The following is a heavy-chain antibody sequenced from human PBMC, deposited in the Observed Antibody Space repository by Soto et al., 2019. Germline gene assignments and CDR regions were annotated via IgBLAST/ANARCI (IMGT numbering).Heavy chain of an antibody. D-gene: IGHD6-19*01. CDR1: GFTFDDYA. V-gene: IGHV3-9*01. CDR2: ISWNSGSI. J-gene: IGHJ6*02. Sequence: PGGSLRLSCAASGFTFDDYAMHWVRQAPGKGLEWVSGISWNSGSIGYADSVKGRFTISRDNAKNSLYLQMNSLRAEDTALYYCAKVYSSGFYYYYGMDVWGQGTTVTVSS. CDR3: AKVYSSGFYYYYGMDV.